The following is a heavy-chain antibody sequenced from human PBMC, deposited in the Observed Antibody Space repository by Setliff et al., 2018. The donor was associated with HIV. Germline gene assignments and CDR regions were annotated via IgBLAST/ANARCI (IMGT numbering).Heavy chain of an antibody. J-gene: IGHJ4*02. D-gene: IGHD2-21*02. CDR1: GGTFSSYA. CDR2: IIPIFGTA. CDR3: ARDHRNCGGDWPPYYFDH. V-gene: IGHV1-69*05. Sequence: SVKVSCKASGGTFSSYAISWVRQAPGQGLEWMGGIIPIFGTANYAQKFQGRVTITTDESTSTAYLELSSLRSEDTAVYYCARDHRNCGGDWPPYYFDHWGQGTLVTVSS.